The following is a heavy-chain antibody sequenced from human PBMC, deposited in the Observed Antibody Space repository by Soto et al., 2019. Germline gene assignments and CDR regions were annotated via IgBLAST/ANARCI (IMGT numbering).Heavy chain of an antibody. CDR2: IYYSGST. J-gene: IGHJ4*02. CDR3: ARHESSGRYYFDY. D-gene: IGHD6-19*01. V-gene: IGHV4-30-4*01. CDR1: GGSISSGDYY. Sequence: PSETLSLTCTVSGGSISSGDYYWSWIRQPPGKGLEWIGYIYYSGSTYYTPSLRSRVTISVDMSKNQFSLKLNSVTAADTAVYYCARHESSGRYYFDYWGQGTLVTVSS.